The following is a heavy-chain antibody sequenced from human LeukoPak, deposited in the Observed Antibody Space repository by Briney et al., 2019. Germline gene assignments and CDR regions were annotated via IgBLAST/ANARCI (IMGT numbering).Heavy chain of an antibody. V-gene: IGHV3-21*01. CDR1: GGSFSGYY. CDR3: ARDQLVVVPAAIGGSGYYYYMDV. CDR2: ISSSSSYI. Sequence: ETLSLTCAVYGGSFSGYYWSWIRQPPGKGLEWVSSISSSSSYIYYADSVKGRFTIPRDNAKNSLYLQMNSLRAEDTAVYYCARDQLVVVPAAIGGSGYYYYMDVWGKGTTVTVSS. D-gene: IGHD2-2*01. J-gene: IGHJ6*03.